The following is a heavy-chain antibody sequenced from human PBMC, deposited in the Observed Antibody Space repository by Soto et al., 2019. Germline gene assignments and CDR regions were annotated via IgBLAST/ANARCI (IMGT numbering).Heavy chain of an antibody. D-gene: IGHD3-10*01. CDR1: GFTFSSYD. Sequence: GGSLRLSCAASGFTFSSYDMHWVRQATGKGLEWVSAIGTAGDPYYPGSVKGRFTISRENAKNSLYLQMNSLRAGDTAVYYCARGVRGYYGSGSPFEYWGQGTLVTVS. CDR3: ARGVRGYYGSGSPFEY. V-gene: IGHV3-13*05. J-gene: IGHJ4*02. CDR2: IGTAGDP.